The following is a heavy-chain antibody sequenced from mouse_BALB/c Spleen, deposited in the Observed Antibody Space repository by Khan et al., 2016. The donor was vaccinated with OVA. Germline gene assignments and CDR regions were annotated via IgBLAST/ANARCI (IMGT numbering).Heavy chain of an antibody. Sequence: VELVESGPGLVAPSQSLSITCTISGFSLTNYGVHWVRHPPGKGLEWLVVIWSDGSTTYNSALKSRLTITKDNSKSQVFLEMNSLQTDDTAMYFCARQPYYHYNIMDYWGQGTSVTVSS. J-gene: IGHJ4*01. CDR2: IWSDGST. CDR3: ARQPYYHYNIMDY. V-gene: IGHV2-6-1*01. CDR1: GFSLTNYG. D-gene: IGHD2-10*01.